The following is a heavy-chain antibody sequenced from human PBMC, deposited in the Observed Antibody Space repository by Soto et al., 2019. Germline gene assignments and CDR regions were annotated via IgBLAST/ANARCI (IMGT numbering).Heavy chain of an antibody. CDR3: ASFPSSSSDY. V-gene: IGHV4-34*01. Sequence: ETLSLTCAVYGGSFSGYYWSWIRQPPGKGLEWIGEINHSGSTNYNPSLKSRVTISVDTSKNQFSLKLSSVTAADTAVYYCASFPSSSSDYWGQGTLVTVSS. CDR1: GGSFSGYY. J-gene: IGHJ4*02. CDR2: INHSGST. D-gene: IGHD6-6*01.